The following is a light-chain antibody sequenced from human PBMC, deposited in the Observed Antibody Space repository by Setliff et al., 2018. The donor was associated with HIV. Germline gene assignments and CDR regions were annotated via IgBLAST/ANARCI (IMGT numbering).Light chain of an antibody. CDR2: DVS. J-gene: IGLJ3*02. Sequence: QSALTQPASVSGSPGQSITISCTGTSSDVGGYNYVSWYQHHPGKAPKLMISDVSNRPSGVSNRFSASKSGNTASLTISGLQAEDEADYYCSSYTSISTWVFGGGTQLTVL. CDR1: SSDVGGYNY. V-gene: IGLV2-14*03. CDR3: SSYTSISTWV.